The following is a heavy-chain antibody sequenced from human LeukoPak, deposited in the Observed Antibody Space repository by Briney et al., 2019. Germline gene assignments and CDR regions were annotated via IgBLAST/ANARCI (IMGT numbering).Heavy chain of an antibody. CDR1: GYTFTGHY. V-gene: IGHV1-2*02. D-gene: IGHD6-6*01. CDR2: INPNSGGT. Sequence: ASVKVSCKASGYTFTGHYIHWVRQAPGQGLEWMGWINPNSGGTKFAQRFQGRVSMTRDTSITTAYMDLSRLTSDDTAVYYCARGDRSSSILEDAFDLWGPGTMVSVSS. J-gene: IGHJ3*01. CDR3: ARGDRSSSILEDAFDL.